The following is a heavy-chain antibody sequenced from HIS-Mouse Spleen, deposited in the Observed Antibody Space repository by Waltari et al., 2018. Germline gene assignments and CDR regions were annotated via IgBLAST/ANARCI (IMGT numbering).Heavy chain of an antibody. CDR3: AREIPYSSSWYDWYFDL. J-gene: IGHJ2*01. V-gene: IGHV4-39*07. CDR2: IYYSGST. D-gene: IGHD6-13*01. Sequence: QLQLQESGPGLVKPSETLSLTCPASGGSICSSSYYGCWIRQPPGKGLEWIGSIYYSGSTYYNPSLKSRVTISVDTSKNQFSLKLSSVTAADTAVYYCAREIPYSSSWYDWYFDLWGRGTLVTVSS. CDR1: GGSICSSSYY.